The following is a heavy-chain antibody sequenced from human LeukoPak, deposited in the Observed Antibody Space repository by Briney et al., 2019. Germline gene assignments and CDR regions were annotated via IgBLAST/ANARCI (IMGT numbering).Heavy chain of an antibody. Sequence: GASVKVSCKASGYTFTSYFMHWVREATGQGLEWMGWMNTNSGNTGYAQKFQGRVTMTRNTSISTAYMELSSLRSEDTAVYYCARGRLLQWLVPYMDVWGKGTTVTVSS. D-gene: IGHD6-19*01. CDR3: ARGRLLQWLVPYMDV. CDR2: MNTNSGNT. J-gene: IGHJ6*04. CDR1: GYTFTSYF. V-gene: IGHV1-8*02.